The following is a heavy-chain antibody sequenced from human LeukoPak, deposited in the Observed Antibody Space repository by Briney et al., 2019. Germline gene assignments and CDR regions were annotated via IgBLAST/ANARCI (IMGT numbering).Heavy chain of an antibody. CDR1: GGSISSSSYY. J-gene: IGHJ4*02. Sequence: SETLSLTCTVSGGSISSSSYYWGWIRQPPGKGLEWIGSIYYSGSTYYNPSLKSRVTISVDASKNQFSLKLSSVTAADTAVYYCARVSYYYGSGSYYNDYWGQGTLVTVSS. CDR2: IYYSGST. CDR3: ARVSYYYGSGSYYNDY. D-gene: IGHD3-10*01. V-gene: IGHV4-39*01.